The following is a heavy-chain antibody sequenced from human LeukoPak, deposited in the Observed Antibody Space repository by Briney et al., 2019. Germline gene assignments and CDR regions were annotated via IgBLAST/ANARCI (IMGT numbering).Heavy chain of an antibody. CDR3: ARGASSSGSGSYYYYGMDV. J-gene: IGHJ6*04. CDR1: GFTFSSYD. D-gene: IGHD3-10*01. V-gene: IGHV3-13*05. Sequence: GSLRLSCAASGFTFSSYDMHWVRQATGKGLEWVSAIGTAGDPYYPGSVKGRFTISRENAKNSLYLQMNSLGAGDTAVYYCARGASSSGSGSYYYYGMDVWGKGTTVTVSS. CDR2: IGTAGDP.